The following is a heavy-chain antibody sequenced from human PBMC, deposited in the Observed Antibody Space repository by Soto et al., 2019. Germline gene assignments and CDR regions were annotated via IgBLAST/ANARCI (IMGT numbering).Heavy chain of an antibody. V-gene: IGHV4-31*03. Sequence: QVQLQESGPGLVKPSQTLSLTCTVSGDSINNAAYYWSWIRQHPGKGLEWIGYIYYTGSPYYNPSLKSRVTISVDMSKNQFSLRLSSVTAADTAVYYCARDWFGESGGMDVWGQGTTVTVSS. J-gene: IGHJ6*02. CDR3: ARDWFGESGGMDV. CDR2: IYYTGSP. D-gene: IGHD3-10*01. CDR1: GDSINNAAYY.